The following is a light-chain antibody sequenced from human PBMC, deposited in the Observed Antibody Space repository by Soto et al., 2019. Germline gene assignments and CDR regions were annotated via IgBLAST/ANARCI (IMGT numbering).Light chain of an antibody. CDR2: GAS. J-gene: IGKJ2*01. Sequence: EIVMTQSPATLSVSPGERATLSCRASQSVSSNLTWYQQKPGQVPRLLIYGASTRTTGIPARFSGSGSAIEFTLTISSLQSEDFAVYYCQQYNNWPPYTFGQGTKLEIK. CDR1: QSVSSN. V-gene: IGKV3-15*01. CDR3: QQYNNWPPYT.